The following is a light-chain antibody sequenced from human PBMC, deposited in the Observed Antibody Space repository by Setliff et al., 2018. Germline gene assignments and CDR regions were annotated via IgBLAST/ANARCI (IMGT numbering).Light chain of an antibody. CDR1: SSVVGGYNY. V-gene: IGLV2-14*03. J-gene: IGLJ2*01. CDR3: LSYTSETTHAL. CDR2: EVT. Sequence: QSALTQPPSASGSPGQSVTISCTGTSSVVGGYNYVSWYQQHPNKAPKLMIYEVTKRPSGVSDRFSGSKSGNTASLTISGLQAEDEADYYCLSYTSETTHALFAGGTK.